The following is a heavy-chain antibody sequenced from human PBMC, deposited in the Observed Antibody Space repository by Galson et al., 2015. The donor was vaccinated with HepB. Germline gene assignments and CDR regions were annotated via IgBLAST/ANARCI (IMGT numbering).Heavy chain of an antibody. Sequence: SLRLSCAASGFTFSSYWMHWVRQAPGKGLVWVSRINSDGSSTSYADSVKGRFTISRDNAKNTLYLQMNSLRAEDTAVYYCARISYYGDYGSIDYWGQGTLVTVSS. V-gene: IGHV3-74*01. CDR1: GFTFSSYW. CDR3: ARISYYGDYGSIDY. J-gene: IGHJ4*02. D-gene: IGHD4-17*01. CDR2: INSDGSST.